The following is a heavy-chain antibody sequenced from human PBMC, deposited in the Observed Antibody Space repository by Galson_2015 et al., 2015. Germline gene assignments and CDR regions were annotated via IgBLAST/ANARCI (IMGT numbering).Heavy chain of an antibody. CDR3: AKDAGLPNPLPLDY. CDR2: IWYDGSNK. D-gene: IGHD5-18*01. V-gene: IGHV3-33*06. CDR1: GFTFSSYG. J-gene: IGHJ4*02. Sequence: SLRLSCAASGFTFSSYGMHWVRQAPGKGLEWVAVIWYDGSNKYYADSVKGRFTISRDNSKNTLYLQMNSLRAEDTAVYYCAKDAGLPNPLPLDYWGQGTLITVSS.